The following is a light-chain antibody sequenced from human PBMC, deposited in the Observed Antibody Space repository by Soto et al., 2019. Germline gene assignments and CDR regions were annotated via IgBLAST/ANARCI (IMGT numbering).Light chain of an antibody. J-gene: IGLJ1*01. V-gene: IGLV2-8*01. CDR3: ASYAGGNQV. Sequence: QSVLTQPPSASGSPGQSVTISCTGTRSDIGGYNFVSWYQHHPDKAPKLMIYEVTKRPSGVPDRFSASKSGNTASLTVSGLLAEDEADYYCASYAGGNQVFGTGTKVTVL. CDR2: EVT. CDR1: RSDIGGYNF.